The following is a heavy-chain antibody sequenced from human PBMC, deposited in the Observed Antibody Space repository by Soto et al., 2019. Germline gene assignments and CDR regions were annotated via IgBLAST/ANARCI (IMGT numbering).Heavy chain of an antibody. CDR2: IYPGDSDT. D-gene: IGHD6-13*01. J-gene: IGHJ6*03. CDR1: GYSFTSYW. V-gene: IGHV5-51*01. CDR3: ARHMVPTAAGAYYYYMDV. Sequence: GESLKISCKGSGYSFTSYWIGWVRQMPGKGLEWMGIIYPGDSDTRYSPSFQGQVTISADKSISTAYLQWSSLKASDTAMYYCARHMVPTAAGAYYYYMDVWGKGTTVTVSS.